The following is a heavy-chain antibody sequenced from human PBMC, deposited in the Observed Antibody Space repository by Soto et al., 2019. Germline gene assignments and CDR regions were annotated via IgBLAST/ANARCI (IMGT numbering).Heavy chain of an antibody. J-gene: IGHJ4*02. CDR3: ARDEGSLQRYFDY. CDR2: IYHSGST. Sequence: PSETLSLTCTVSGGSISIYYWTWIRQPPGKGLEWIGYIYHSGSTTYNPSLKSRVTISVDTSKNQFSLKLNSVTAADTAVYYCARDEGSLQRYFDYWGQGTLVTVSS. D-gene: IGHD4-17*01. CDR1: GGSISIYY. V-gene: IGHV4-59*01.